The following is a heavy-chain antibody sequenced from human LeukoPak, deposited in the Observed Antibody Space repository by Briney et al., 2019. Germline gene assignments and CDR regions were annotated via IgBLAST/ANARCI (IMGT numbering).Heavy chain of an antibody. CDR1: GGSISSGSYY. CDR2: ISTSGRT. CDR3: ARDVGGYRYGYRPTELYWYFDL. V-gene: IGHV4-61*02. D-gene: IGHD5-18*01. J-gene: IGHJ2*01. Sequence: SETLSLTCTVSGGSISSGSYYWTWIRQPAGKGLEWIGRISTSGRTNFNPSLKSRVAISIDTSKNQFSLKLSSVTAADTAVYYCARDVGGYRYGYRPTELYWYFDLWGRGTLVTVSS.